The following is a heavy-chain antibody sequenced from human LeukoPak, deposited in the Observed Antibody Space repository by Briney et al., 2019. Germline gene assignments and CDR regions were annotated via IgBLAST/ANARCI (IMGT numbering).Heavy chain of an antibody. D-gene: IGHD3-22*01. V-gene: IGHV3-7*03. CDR1: GFTFKNNW. J-gene: IGHJ4*02. CDR3: ARGPYYYDSSGYPPPFDY. CDR2: INQDGSEK. Sequence: GGSLRLSCVASGFTFKNNWMSWVRQTPGKGLEWVANINQDGSEKYYVDSVKGRFTISGDNSKNTLYLRMNSLRAEDTAVYYCARGPYYYDSSGYPPPFDYWGQGTLVTVSS.